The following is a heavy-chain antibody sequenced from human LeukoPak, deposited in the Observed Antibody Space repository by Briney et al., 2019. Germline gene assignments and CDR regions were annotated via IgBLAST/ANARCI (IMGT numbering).Heavy chain of an antibody. J-gene: IGHJ4*02. CDR3: ASGRRTTVTTGPSPFDY. CDR1: GYTFTGYY. CDR2: INPNSGGT. D-gene: IGHD4-17*01. V-gene: IGHV1-2*04. Sequence: ASVKVSCKASGYTFTGYYMHWVRRAPGQGLEWMGWINPNSGGTNYAQKFQGWVTMTRDTSISTAYMELSRLRSDDTAVYYCASGRRTTVTTGPSPFDYWGQGTLVTVSS.